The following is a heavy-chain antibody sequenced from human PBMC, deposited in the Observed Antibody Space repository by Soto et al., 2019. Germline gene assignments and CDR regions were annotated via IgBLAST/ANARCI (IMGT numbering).Heavy chain of an antibody. D-gene: IGHD1-1*01. Sequence: VGSLRLSCAASGFTFSSYAMSWVRQAPGKGLEWVSAISGSGGSTYYADSVKGRFTISRDNSKNTLYLQMNSLRAEDTAVYYCEKDFHQGPWNGAFDIWGQGTMVTVSS. CDR3: EKDFHQGPWNGAFDI. CDR2: ISGSGGST. J-gene: IGHJ3*02. V-gene: IGHV3-23*01. CDR1: GFTFSSYA.